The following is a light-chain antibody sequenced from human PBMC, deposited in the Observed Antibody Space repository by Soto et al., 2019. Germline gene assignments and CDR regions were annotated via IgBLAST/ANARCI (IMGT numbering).Light chain of an antibody. CDR2: RNV. Sequence: QSVLTQPPSASGTPGQRVTISCSGSSSNIGSNYVYWYQQLPGTAPKPLMYRNVKRPSGVPDRFSGSKSGTSASLAISGLRSEDEADYYCASWDDSLSGSYVFGTGTKVTVL. CDR1: SSNIGSNY. J-gene: IGLJ1*01. V-gene: IGLV1-47*01. CDR3: ASWDDSLSGSYV.